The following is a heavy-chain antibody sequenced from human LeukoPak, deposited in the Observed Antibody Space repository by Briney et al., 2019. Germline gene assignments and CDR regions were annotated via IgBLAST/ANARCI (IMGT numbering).Heavy chain of an antibody. CDR1: GYNFISY. D-gene: IGHD2-8*01. CDR3: AREDVVLVDAVRYYYYGMDV. Sequence: GASVKVSCKASGYNFISYMHWVRQAPGQGLEWMGIINPIGGSTSYAQKFQDRVTMTRDTSTSTVYMELSSLKSEDTAVYYCAREDVVLVDAVRYYYYGMDVWGQGTTVTVSS. CDR2: INPIGGST. V-gene: IGHV1-46*01. J-gene: IGHJ6*02.